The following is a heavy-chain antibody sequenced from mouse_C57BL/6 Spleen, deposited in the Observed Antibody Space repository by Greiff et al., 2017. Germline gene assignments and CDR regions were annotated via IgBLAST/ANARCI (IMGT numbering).Heavy chain of an antibody. CDR3: ARSHYYSNYEGLFAY. J-gene: IGHJ3*01. V-gene: IGHV1-55*01. Sequence: QVQLQQPGAELVKPGASVKMSCKASGYTFTSYWITWVKQRPGQGLEWIGDIYPGSGSTNYNEKFKSKATLTVDTSSSTAYMQLSSLTSEDSAVYYCARSHYYSNYEGLFAYWGQGTLVTVSA. CDR1: GYTFTSYW. CDR2: IYPGSGST. D-gene: IGHD2-5*01.